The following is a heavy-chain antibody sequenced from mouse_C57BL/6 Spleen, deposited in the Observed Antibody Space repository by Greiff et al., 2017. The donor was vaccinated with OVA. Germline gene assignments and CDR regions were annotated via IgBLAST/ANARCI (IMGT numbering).Heavy chain of an antibody. D-gene: IGHD2-4*01. V-gene: IGHV1-85*01. CDR2: IYPRDGST. CDR3: ARGENYDDNDVDY. J-gene: IGHJ2*01. Sequence: QVQLQQSGPELVKPGASVKLSCKASGYTFTSYDINWVKQRPGQGLAWIGWIYPRDGSTKYNEKFKGKATLTVDTSSRTAYMDLHRLTSSASAVSVGARGENYDDNDVDYWGKGTTRKVAS. CDR1: GYTFTSYD.